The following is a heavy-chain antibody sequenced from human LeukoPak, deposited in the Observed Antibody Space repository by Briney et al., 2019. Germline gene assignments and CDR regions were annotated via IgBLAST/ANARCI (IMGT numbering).Heavy chain of an antibody. Sequence: GGSLRLSCAASGFSVSNTYMSWVRQAPGKGLEWVSIIYSGGNTYYADSVKGRFTISRDNSKNTLYLQMSRLRPEDTAVYYCARGTVTAPDYWGQGTLVTVSS. D-gene: IGHD2-21*02. CDR1: GFSVSNTY. J-gene: IGHJ4*02. CDR2: IYSGGNT. V-gene: IGHV3-53*01. CDR3: ARGTVTAPDY.